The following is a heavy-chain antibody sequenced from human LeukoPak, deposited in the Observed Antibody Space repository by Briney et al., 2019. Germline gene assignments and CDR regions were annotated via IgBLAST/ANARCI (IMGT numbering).Heavy chain of an antibody. Sequence: PSETLSLTCTVSGGSISSYYWSWIRQPAGKGLEWIGRIYTSGSTNYNPSLKSRVTMSVDTSKNQFSLKLSSVTAADTAVYYCAREGQLVRGNYYYYYMDDWGKGTTVTVSS. V-gene: IGHV4-4*07. CDR2: IYTSGST. CDR3: AREGQLVRGNYYYYYMDD. CDR1: GGSISSYY. D-gene: IGHD6-6*01. J-gene: IGHJ6*03.